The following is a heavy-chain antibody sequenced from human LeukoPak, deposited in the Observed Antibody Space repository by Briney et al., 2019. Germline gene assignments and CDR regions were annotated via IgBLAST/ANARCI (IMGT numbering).Heavy chain of an antibody. CDR3: ARVGYYYFYGMDV. CDR2: INHSGST. V-gene: IGHV4-34*01. D-gene: IGHD3-16*01. J-gene: IGHJ6*02. CDR1: GGSLRAYY. Sequence: PSETLSLTCAVSGGSLRAYYWSWIRQPPGKGLEWIGQINHSGSTNYKPSLKSRVTISVDTSKNQFSLKLTSVIAADTAVYYCARVGYYYFYGMDVWGHGTTVTVSS.